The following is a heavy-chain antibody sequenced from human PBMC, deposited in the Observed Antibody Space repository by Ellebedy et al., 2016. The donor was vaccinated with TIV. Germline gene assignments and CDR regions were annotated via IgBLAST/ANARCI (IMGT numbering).Heavy chain of an antibody. Sequence: GESLKISXAASGFSFSNYNMNWVRQAPGTGLEWVSFISRTSDTQHYADSVKGRFTISRDNAKNSLYLQMNTLRDEDTAVYYCTPHPFASGNYQGDFWGQGTLVTVSS. CDR2: ISRTSDTQ. J-gene: IGHJ4*02. CDR3: TPHPFASGNYQGDF. V-gene: IGHV3-48*02. CDR1: GFSFSNYN. D-gene: IGHD3-10*01.